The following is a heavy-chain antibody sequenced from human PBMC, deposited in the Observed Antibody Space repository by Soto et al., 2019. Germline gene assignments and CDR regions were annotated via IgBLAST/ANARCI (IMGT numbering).Heavy chain of an antibody. CDR2: IIPIFGTA. J-gene: IGHJ4*02. CDR3: ARGRGLRYFDWLFPFDY. CDR1: GGTFSSYA. Sequence: QVQLVQSGAEVKKPGSSVKVSCKASGGTFSSYAISWVRQAPGQGLEWMGGIIPIFGTANYAQKFQGRVTITADESTSTAYRELSSLRSEDTAVYYCARGRGLRYFDWLFPFDYWGQGTLVTVSS. D-gene: IGHD3-9*01. V-gene: IGHV1-69*01.